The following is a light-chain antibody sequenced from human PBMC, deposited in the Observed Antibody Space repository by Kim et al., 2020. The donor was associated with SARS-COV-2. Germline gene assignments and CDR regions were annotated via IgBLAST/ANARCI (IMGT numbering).Light chain of an antibody. CDR3: QVGDSLPVV. V-gene: IGLV3-9*01. J-gene: IGLJ2*01. CDR1: NIGSKN. CDR2: RDG. Sequence: LGQPARITCGGNNIGSKNVHWYQQKPGQAPVLVIYRDGDRPSGIPERFSGFNSGNTATLTISRAQAGDEADYYCQVGDSLPVVFGGGTQLTVL.